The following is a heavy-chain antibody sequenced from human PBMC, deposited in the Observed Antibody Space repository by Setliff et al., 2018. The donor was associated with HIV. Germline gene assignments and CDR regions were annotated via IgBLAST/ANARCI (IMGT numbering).Heavy chain of an antibody. CDR3: AKELAASGLGYFDS. CDR2: IKQDGSEM. V-gene: IGHV3-7*03. D-gene: IGHD3-22*01. Sequence: GGSLRLSCVASGLPFYNYWMTWLRRAPGRGLEWVANIKQDGSEMHYIESVKGRFTISRDNSKNTVYLQMNSLRAEDTAEYYCAKELAASGLGYFDSWGRGILVTVSS. J-gene: IGHJ4*02. CDR1: GLPFYNYW.